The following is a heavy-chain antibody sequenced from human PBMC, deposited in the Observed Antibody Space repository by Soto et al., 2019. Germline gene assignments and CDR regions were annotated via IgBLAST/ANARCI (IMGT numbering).Heavy chain of an antibody. Sequence: GASVKVSCKASGYTFTGYYMHWVRQAPGQGLEWMGWINPNSGGTNYPQKFQGRVTLTRDTSISTAYMELTRLRSDDTAVYFCARSLSPSDLDCYDNSGYYNWCDPWGQGTLVTVSS. CDR1: GYTFTGYY. CDR2: INPNSGGT. J-gene: IGHJ5*02. D-gene: IGHD3-22*01. V-gene: IGHV1-2*02. CDR3: ARSLSPSDLDCYDNSGYYNWCDP.